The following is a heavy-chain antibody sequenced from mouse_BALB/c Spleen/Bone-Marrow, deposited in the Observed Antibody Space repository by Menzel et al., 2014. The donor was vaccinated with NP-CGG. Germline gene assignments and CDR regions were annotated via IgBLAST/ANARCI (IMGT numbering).Heavy chain of an antibody. CDR3: TRLHYYGYSAY. J-gene: IGHJ3*01. Sequence: DVQLVESGGGLVQPGGSLRLSCAASGFDFSRFWMSWVRQAPGKGLEWIGEINPDSSRINYTPSLKDKFIISRVNAKNTLYLQKSKVRSEDTALYYCTRLHYYGYSAYWGQGTLVTVST. D-gene: IGHD1-2*01. CDR2: INPDSSRI. V-gene: IGHV4-1*02. CDR1: GFDFSRFW.